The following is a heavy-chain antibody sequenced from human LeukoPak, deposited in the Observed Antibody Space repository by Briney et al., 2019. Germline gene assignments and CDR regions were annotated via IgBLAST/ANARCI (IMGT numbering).Heavy chain of an antibody. CDR1: GGSISSYY. Sequence: SETLSLTCTVSGGSISSYYWSWIRQPPGKGLEWIGYIYYSGSTNYNPSLKSRVTISVDTSKNQFSLKLSSVTAADTAVYYCARGGGYRGYDDYYDYGMDVWGQGTTVTVSS. D-gene: IGHD5-12*01. CDR3: ARGGGYRGYDDYYDYGMDV. J-gene: IGHJ6*02. V-gene: IGHV4-59*08. CDR2: IYYSGST.